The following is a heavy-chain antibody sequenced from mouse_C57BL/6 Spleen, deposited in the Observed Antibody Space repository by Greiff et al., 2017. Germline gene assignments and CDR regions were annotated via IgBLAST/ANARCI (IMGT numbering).Heavy chain of an antibody. Sequence: QVQLKQPGAELVKPGASVKLSCKASGYTFTSYWMHWVKQRPGQGLEWIGMIHPNSGSTNYNEKFKSKATLTVDKSSSTAYMQLSSLTSEDSAVYYCARRNYDNFDYWGQGTTLTASS. CDR1: GYTFTSYW. D-gene: IGHD2-4*01. CDR2: IHPNSGST. CDR3: ARRNYDNFDY. V-gene: IGHV1-64*01. J-gene: IGHJ2*01.